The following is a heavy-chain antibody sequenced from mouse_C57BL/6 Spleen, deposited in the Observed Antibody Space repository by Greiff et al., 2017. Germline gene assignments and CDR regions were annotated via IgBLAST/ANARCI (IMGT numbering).Heavy chain of an antibody. CDR3: ASIITTVVEREYFDV. V-gene: IGHV14-2*01. J-gene: IGHJ1*03. D-gene: IGHD1-1*01. CDR2: IDPEDGET. CDR1: GFNIKDYY. Sequence: DVKLVESGAELVKPGASVKLSCTASGFNIKDYYMHWVKQRTEQGLEWIGRIDPEDGETKYAPKFQGKATITADTSSNTAYLQLSSLTSEDTAVYYCASIITTVVEREYFDVWGTGTTVTVSS.